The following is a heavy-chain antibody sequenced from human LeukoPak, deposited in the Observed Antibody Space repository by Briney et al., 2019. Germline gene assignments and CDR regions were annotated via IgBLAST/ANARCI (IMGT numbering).Heavy chain of an antibody. J-gene: IGHJ6*03. D-gene: IGHD5-24*01. CDR1: GYTFTDYY. CDR2: VDPEDGET. V-gene: IGHV1-69-2*01. CDR3: ATDGSPDEYYYYYYMDV. Sequence: ASVKISCKASGYTFTDYYMHWVQQAPGKGREWMGRVDPEDGETIYAEKFQGRVTITADTSTDTAYMELSSLRSEDTAVYYCATDGSPDEYYYYYYMDVWGKGTTVTVSS.